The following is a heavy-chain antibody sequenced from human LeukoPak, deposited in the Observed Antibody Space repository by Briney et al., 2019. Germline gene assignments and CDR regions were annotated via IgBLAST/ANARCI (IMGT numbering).Heavy chain of an antibody. V-gene: IGHV1-46*01. J-gene: IGHJ3*02. CDR3: ARAAVCTSCYHRRGAAFDI. D-gene: IGHD2-2*01. Sequence: ASVKVSCKASGYTFTSYYMHWVRQAPGQGLEWMGIINPSGGSTSYAQKFQGRVTMTRDMSTSTVYMELSSLRSEDTAVYYCARAAVCTSCYHRRGAAFDIWGQGTMVTVSS. CDR2: INPSGGST. CDR1: GYTFTSYY.